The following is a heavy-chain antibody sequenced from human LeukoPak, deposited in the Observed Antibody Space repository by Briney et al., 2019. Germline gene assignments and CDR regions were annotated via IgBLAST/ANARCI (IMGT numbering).Heavy chain of an antibody. D-gene: IGHD3-3*01. CDR2: IYYSGST. J-gene: IGHJ3*02. V-gene: IGHV4-39*01. CDR1: GGSISSSSYY. CDR3: ARPLHYDFWSGYYTYAFDI. Sequence: PSETLSLTCTVSGGSISSSSYYWGWIRQPPGKGLEWIGSIYYSGSTYYNLSLKSRVTISVDTSKNQFSLKLSSVTAADTAVYYCARPLHYDFWSGYYTYAFDIWGQGTMVTVSS.